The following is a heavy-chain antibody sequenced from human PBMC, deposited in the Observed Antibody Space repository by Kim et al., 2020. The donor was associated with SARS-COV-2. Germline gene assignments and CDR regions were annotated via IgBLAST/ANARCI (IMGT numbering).Heavy chain of an antibody. D-gene: IGHD6-19*01. J-gene: IGHJ4*02. V-gene: IGHV5-51*01. CDR3: ARGLPGYSSGQTDY. CDR1: GYSFTANW. CDR2: IYPSDSDT. Sequence: GESLKISCKDSGYSFTANWIGWVRQMPGKGLEWMGIIYPSDSDTRYNPAFQGQVTISADKSINTAYLQWSSLKASDTAMYYCARGLPGYSSGQTDYWGQGTLVTVSS.